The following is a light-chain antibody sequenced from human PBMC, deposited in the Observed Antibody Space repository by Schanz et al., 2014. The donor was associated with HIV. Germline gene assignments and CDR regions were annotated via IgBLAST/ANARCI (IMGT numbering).Light chain of an antibody. CDR2: RNN. V-gene: IGLV1-47*01. Sequence: QSVLTQPPSASGTPGQRVTISCSGSSSNLGSNYVYWYQQPPGTAPTLLIYRNNQRPSGVPDRFSGSKSGNTASLTVSGLQAEDEAVYHCSSYAGNNNLGVFGTGTKLTVL. CDR3: SSYAGNNNLGV. J-gene: IGLJ1*01. CDR1: SSNLGSNY.